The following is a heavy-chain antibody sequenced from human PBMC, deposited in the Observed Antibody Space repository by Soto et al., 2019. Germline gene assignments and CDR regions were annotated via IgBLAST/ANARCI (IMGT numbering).Heavy chain of an antibody. CDR1: GGSVSSGSDY. Sequence: AETLSLTGTVSGGSVSSGSDYWSWIRQPPGKGLEWIAYIYHSGSTNYNPSLKSRVTISVDTSKNQSSLNLRSVTAADTAVYYCAKHGYYEYFQYWGQGTLVTVSS. D-gene: IGHD5-18*01. J-gene: IGHJ1*01. CDR3: AKHGYYEYFQY. CDR2: IYHSGST. V-gene: IGHV4-61*01.